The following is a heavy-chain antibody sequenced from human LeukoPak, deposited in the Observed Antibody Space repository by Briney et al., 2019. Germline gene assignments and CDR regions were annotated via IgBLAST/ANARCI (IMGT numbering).Heavy chain of an antibody. D-gene: IGHD3-10*01. J-gene: IGHJ4*02. Sequence: PSETLSLTCTVSGGYISSSSYYWGWIRQAPGNGLESIGSIYYSGSTNYNPSLKSRVTISVDTSKNQFSLKLSSVTAADTAVYYCARDRFGELLSDYWGQGTLVTVSS. V-gene: IGHV4-39*07. CDR1: GGYISSSSYY. CDR3: ARDRFGELLSDY. CDR2: IYYSGST.